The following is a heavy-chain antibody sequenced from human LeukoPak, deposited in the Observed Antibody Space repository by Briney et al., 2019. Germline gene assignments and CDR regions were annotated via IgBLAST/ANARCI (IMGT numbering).Heavy chain of an antibody. Sequence: SETLSLTCTVSGGSISSGSYYWSSIRQPAGKGLQWIGRIYTSGSTNYNPSLKSRVTISVDTSKNQFSLKLSSVTAADTAVYYCATRLLHFDWLLGWGQGTLVTVSS. V-gene: IGHV4-61*02. D-gene: IGHD3-9*01. CDR1: GGSISSGSYY. CDR2: IYTSGST. CDR3: ATRLLHFDWLLG. J-gene: IGHJ4*02.